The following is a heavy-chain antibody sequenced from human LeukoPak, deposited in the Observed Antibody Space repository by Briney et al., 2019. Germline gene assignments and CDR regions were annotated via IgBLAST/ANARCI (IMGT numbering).Heavy chain of an antibody. D-gene: IGHD6-19*01. CDR3: ARTQQWLATGGWYWFDT. CDR1: GFTFSSYG. J-gene: IGHJ5*02. CDR2: IRYDGSNK. Sequence: GGSLRLSCAVSGFTFSSYGMHWVRQAPGKGLEWVAFIRYDGSNKYYADSVKGRFTISRDNAKNSLYLQMNSLRAEDTAVYYCARTQQWLATGGWYWFDTWGQGTLVTVSS. V-gene: IGHV3-30*02.